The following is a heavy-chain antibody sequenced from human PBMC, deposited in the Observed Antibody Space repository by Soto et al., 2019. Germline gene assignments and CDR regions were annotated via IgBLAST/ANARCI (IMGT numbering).Heavy chain of an antibody. D-gene: IGHD6-6*01. Sequence: GGSLRLSCAASGFTFSSYSMNWVRQAPGKGLEWVSSISSSSSYIYYADSVKGRFTISRDNAKNSLYLQMNSLRAEDTAVYYCARDRDIAARLLLFDYWGQGTLVTVSS. J-gene: IGHJ4*02. V-gene: IGHV3-21*01. CDR2: ISSSSSYI. CDR1: GFTFSSYS. CDR3: ARDRDIAARLLLFDY.